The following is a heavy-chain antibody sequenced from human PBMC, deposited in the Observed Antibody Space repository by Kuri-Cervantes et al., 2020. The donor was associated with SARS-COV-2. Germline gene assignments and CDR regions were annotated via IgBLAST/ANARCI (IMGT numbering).Heavy chain of an antibody. CDR3: ARREQITIFGVVNYGMDV. CDR1: GYTFTSYA. V-gene: IGHV1-3*01. J-gene: IGHJ6*02. CDR2: INAGNGNT. Sequence: ASVKVSCKASGYTFTSYAMHWVRQAPGQRLEWMGWINAGNGNTKYSQKFQGRVTITRDTSTSTAYMELRSLRSEDTAVYYCARREQITIFGVVNYGMDVWGQGTTVTVSS. D-gene: IGHD3-3*01.